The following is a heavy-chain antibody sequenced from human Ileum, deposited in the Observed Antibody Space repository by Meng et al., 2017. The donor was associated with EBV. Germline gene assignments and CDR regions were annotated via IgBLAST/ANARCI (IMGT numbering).Heavy chain of an antibody. CDR3: ARSIVVVPAAIYY. V-gene: IGHV4-39*01. D-gene: IGHD2-2*01. CDR2: IYYSGST. Sequence: QLQEPGPGLVKPSGTLSLSFIVSYLYITNNYWWSWVRQPPGKGLEWIGSIYYSGSTYYNPSLKSRVTISVDTSKNQFSLKLSSVTAADTAVYYCARSIVVVPAAIYYWGQGTLVTVSS. J-gene: IGHJ4*02. CDR1: YLYITNNYW.